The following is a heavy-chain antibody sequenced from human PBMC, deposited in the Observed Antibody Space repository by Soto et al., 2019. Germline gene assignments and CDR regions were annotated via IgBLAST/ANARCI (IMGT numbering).Heavy chain of an antibody. D-gene: IGHD6-25*01. CDR2: INHSGST. CDR3: ARRSRLAGLLFDY. Sequence: SETLSLTCAVYGGSLNGYSWSWIRQPPGKGLEWIGDINHSGSTYYSPSLKSRVTISLGTSKNQFSLQLTSVTAADTAVYYCARRSRLAGLLFDYWGQGTLVTVSS. V-gene: IGHV4-34*01. CDR1: GGSLNGYS. J-gene: IGHJ4*02.